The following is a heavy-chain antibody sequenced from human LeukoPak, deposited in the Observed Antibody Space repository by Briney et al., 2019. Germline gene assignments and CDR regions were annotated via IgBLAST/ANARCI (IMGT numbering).Heavy chain of an antibody. V-gene: IGHV3-33*01. CDR2: VWSDGINK. CDR3: ARGPRGSTWAVFDY. Sequence: PGGSLRLSCAPSGFTFSAHGMHGVRQARGKGLDWVAVVWSDGINKFYADSVKGRFTISRDNSKNTLYLEVNSLRAEDKAVYYCARGPRGSTWAVFDYWGQGTLVTVSS. D-gene: IGHD7-27*01. CDR1: GFTFSAHG. J-gene: IGHJ4*02.